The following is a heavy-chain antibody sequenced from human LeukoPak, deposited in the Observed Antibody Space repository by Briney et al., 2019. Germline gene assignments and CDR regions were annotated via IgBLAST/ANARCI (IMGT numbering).Heavy chain of an antibody. CDR1: GGTFISYA. D-gene: IGHD6-13*01. CDR2: IIPIFGTP. Sequence: SVKVSFKASGGTFISYAITWVRQAPGQGGEWMGPIIPIFGTPNYAQKFQGRVTITADESTSTAYMELSSLTSEDTAVYYCAKDRRGGAAAGTLDYWGQGTLVSVSS. V-gene: IGHV1-69*13. CDR3: AKDRRGGAAAGTLDY. J-gene: IGHJ4*02.